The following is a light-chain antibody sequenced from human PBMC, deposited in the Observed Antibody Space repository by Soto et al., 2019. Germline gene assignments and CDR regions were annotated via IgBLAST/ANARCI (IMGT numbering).Light chain of an antibody. J-gene: IGLJ3*02. CDR1: SGSVSTSHN. Sequence: QAVVTQDPSFSVSPGGTVTLTCGLTSGSVSTSHNPAWYQQTPGQSPRTLIYSTNTPPSGVPDRFSRSILGNKAALTIAGAQAEDESDDYCALYMGSVIWVFGGGTTLTVL. V-gene: IGLV8-61*01. CDR2: STN. CDR3: ALYMGSVIWV.